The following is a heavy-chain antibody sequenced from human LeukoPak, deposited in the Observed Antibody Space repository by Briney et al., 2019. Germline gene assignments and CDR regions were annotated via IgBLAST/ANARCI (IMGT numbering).Heavy chain of an antibody. Sequence: SETLSLTCTVSGGSISSGDYYWSWIRQPPGKGLAWIGCIYYSGSTYYNPSLKSRVTISVDTSKNQFSLKLSSVTAADTAVYYCARDRPGYYGSGSYFGYWGQGTLVTVSS. J-gene: IGHJ4*02. D-gene: IGHD3-10*01. CDR1: GGSISSGDYY. CDR3: ARDRPGYYGSGSYFGY. CDR2: IYYSGST. V-gene: IGHV4-30-4*01.